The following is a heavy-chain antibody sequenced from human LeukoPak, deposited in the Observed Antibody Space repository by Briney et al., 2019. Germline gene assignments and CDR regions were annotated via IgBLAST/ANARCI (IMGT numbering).Heavy chain of an antibody. CDR2: INPSGGST. V-gene: IGHV1-46*03. CDR1: GYTFTSYY. D-gene: IGHD3-3*01. CDR3: ARAPKIRSTYYDFWSGIDY. Sequence: ASVKVSCKASGYTFTSYYVHWVRQAPGQGLEWMGIINPSGGSTSYAQKFQGRVTMTRDTSTSTVYMELSSLRSEDTAVYYCARAPKIRSTYYDFWSGIDYWGQGTLVTVSS. J-gene: IGHJ4*02.